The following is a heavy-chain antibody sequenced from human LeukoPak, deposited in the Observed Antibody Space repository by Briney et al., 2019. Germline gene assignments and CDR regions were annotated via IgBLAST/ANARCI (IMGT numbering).Heavy chain of an antibody. CDR3: ARGRPPLIAARPFDY. J-gene: IGHJ4*02. CDR2: INHSGST. Sequence: SETLSLTCAVYGGSFSGYYWSWIRQPPGQGLEWIGEINHSGSTNYNPSLKSRVTISVDTSKNQFSLKLSSVTAADTAVYYCARGRPPLIAARPFDYWGQGTLVTVSS. V-gene: IGHV4-34*01. D-gene: IGHD6-6*01. CDR1: GGSFSGYY.